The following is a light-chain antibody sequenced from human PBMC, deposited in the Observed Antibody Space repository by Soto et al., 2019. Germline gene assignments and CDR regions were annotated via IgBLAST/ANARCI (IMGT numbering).Light chain of an antibody. V-gene: IGLV1-51*01. CDR1: ASNIGNNS. Sequence: QPVLTQPPSVSAAPGQRVTISCSGGASNIGNNSVSWYQQLPGAAPKLLIYDDNNRPSGIPDRFSGSKSGTSATLGITGLQTGDEADYYCGTWDTSLPACVFGPGTKLTVL. CDR3: GTWDTSLPACV. J-gene: IGLJ1*01. CDR2: DDN.